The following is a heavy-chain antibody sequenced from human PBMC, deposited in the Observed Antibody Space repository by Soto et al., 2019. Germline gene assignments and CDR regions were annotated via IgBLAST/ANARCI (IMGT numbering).Heavy chain of an antibody. D-gene: IGHD4-17*01. CDR2: FIPIYGTR. CDR3: ARAERPYGDYDNYYYAMDV. Sequence: ASVKVSCKASGGTFSRYAISWVRRAPGQGLEWIGGFIPIYGTRNYAQKFQGRVTITADESTSTAYMELSSLRSEDTAVYYCARAERPYGDYDNYYYAMDVWGQGTSVTVS. V-gene: IGHV1-69*13. J-gene: IGHJ6*02. CDR1: GGTFSRYA.